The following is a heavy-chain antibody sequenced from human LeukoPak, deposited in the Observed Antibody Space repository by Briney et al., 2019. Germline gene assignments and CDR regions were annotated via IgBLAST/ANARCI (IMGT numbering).Heavy chain of an antibody. CDR3: ARAGGYCSSTSCYGDP. V-gene: IGHV3-30*03. D-gene: IGHD2-2*01. CDR1: GFTFSSYG. CDR2: ISYDGSNK. J-gene: IGHJ5*02. Sequence: GGSLRLSCAASGFTFSSYGMHWVRQAPGKGLEWVAVISYDGSNKYYADSVKGRFTISRDNSKNTLYLQMNSLRAEDTAVYYCARAGGYCSSTSCYGDPWGQGTLVTVSS.